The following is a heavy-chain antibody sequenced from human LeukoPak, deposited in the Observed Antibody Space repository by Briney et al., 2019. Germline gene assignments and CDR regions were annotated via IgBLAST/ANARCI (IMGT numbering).Heavy chain of an antibody. D-gene: IGHD2-8*02. V-gene: IGHV3-30-3*01. CDR3: ARGATGGYYYYYGMDV. Sequence: GRSLRLSCAAFGFTFSSYAMHWVRQAPGKGLEWVAVISYDGSNKYYADSVKGRFTISRDNSKNTLYLQMNSLRAKDTAVYYCARGATGGYYYYYGMDVWGQGTTVTVSS. J-gene: IGHJ6*02. CDR1: GFTFSSYA. CDR2: ISYDGSNK.